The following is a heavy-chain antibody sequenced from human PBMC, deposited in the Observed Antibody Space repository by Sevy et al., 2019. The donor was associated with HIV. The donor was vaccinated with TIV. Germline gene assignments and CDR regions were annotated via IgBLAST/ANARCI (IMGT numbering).Heavy chain of an antibody. D-gene: IGHD2-8*02. Sequence: ASVKVSCKASGYTFTSYGISWVRQAPGQGLEWMGWISAYNGNTNYAQKLQGRVTMTTDTSTSTAYMELRSLRSDDTAVYYCARGDCTGGVCYISGGMDVWGHGTTVTVSS. J-gene: IGHJ6*02. CDR3: ARGDCTGGVCYISGGMDV. CDR2: ISAYNGNT. CDR1: GYTFTSYG. V-gene: IGHV1-18*01.